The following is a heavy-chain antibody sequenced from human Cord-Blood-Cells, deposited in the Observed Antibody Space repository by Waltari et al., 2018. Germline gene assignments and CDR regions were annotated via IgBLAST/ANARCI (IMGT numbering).Heavy chain of an antibody. CDR2: IIPIVGTA. Sequence: QVQLVQSGAEVKKPGSSVKGSCKASGGTFSSYAISWVRQAHGQGLEWMGRIIPIVGTANHAQKFHGRVTITADESTSTADMELGSLRSEDTAVYYCAREGGLVGATDYWGQGTLVTVSS. V-gene: IGHV1-69*18. J-gene: IGHJ4*02. CDR3: AREGGLVGATDY. D-gene: IGHD1-26*01. CDR1: GGTFSSYA.